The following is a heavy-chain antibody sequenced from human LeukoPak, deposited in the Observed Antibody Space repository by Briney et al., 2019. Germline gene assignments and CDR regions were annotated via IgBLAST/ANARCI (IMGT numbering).Heavy chain of an antibody. Sequence: SVKVSCKASGGTFSSYAISWVRQAPGQGLEWMGRIIPILGIADYAQKFQGRVTITADKSTSTAYMELSSLRSEDTAVYYCARDYDGDYSFDYWGQGTLVTVSS. CDR2: IIPILGIA. V-gene: IGHV1-69*04. CDR1: GGTFSSYA. D-gene: IGHD4-17*01. CDR3: ARDYDGDYSFDY. J-gene: IGHJ4*02.